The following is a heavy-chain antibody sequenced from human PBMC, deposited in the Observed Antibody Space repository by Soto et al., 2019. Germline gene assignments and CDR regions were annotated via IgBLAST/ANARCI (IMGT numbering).Heavy chain of an antibody. V-gene: IGHV1-18*01. CDR1: GYVFSNYG. Sequence: VQLVQSGAELKMPGASVKVSCKTSGYVFSNYGLTWVRQAPGQGLEWMGWISIYVSYSHSSPKFHGRLMMTTDTSANTAFMELRNLRTDDTAVYFWANNSSSDWLDSWCQGNLITISS. J-gene: IGHJ5*01. CDR2: ISIYVSYS. CDR3: ANNSSSDWLDS. D-gene: IGHD6-13*01.